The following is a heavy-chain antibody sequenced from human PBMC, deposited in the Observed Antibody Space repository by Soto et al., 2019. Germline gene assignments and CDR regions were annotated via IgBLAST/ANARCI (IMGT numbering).Heavy chain of an antibody. Sequence: PSETLSLTCPVSGGSISSGCYYWSWIRQHPGKGLEWIGYIYYSGSTYYNPSLKSRVTISVDTSKNQFSLKLSSVTAADTAVYYWAREGCSSTSCGPRFDPWGQGPLVTVSS. CDR1: GGSISSGCYY. J-gene: IGHJ5*02. CDR2: IYYSGST. CDR3: AREGCSSTSCGPRFDP. D-gene: IGHD2-2*01. V-gene: IGHV4-31*03.